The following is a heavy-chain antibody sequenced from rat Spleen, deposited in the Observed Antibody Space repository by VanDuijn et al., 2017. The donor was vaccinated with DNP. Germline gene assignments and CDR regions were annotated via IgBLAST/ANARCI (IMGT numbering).Heavy chain of an antibody. D-gene: IGHD1-11*01. CDR3: ATHSFTSGITTAFGS. V-gene: IGHV5S13*01. J-gene: IGHJ3*01. CDR1: GFTFSKYG. CDR2: ITTGGVNT. Sequence: EVQLVESGGDLVQPGRSLKLSCAASGFTFSKYGMAWVRQAPTKGLEWVASITTGGVNTYYRDSVRGRFTVSRDDATSTLYLQMDSLRSEDTATYYCATHSFTSGITTAFGSWGQGTLVTVSS.